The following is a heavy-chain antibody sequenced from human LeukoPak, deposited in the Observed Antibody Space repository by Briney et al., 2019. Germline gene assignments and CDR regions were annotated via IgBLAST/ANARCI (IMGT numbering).Heavy chain of an antibody. V-gene: IGHV5-51*01. CDR3: ARGNTVTTIWFDP. CDR2: IYPGDSNT. Sequence: GESLKISCKGSGYSFTNYWIGWVRQMPGKGLEWMGIIYPGDSNTRYSPSFQGQVTISADKSISTAYLQWSSLKASDTAMYYCARGNTVTTIWFDPWGQGTLVTVSS. D-gene: IGHD4-17*01. J-gene: IGHJ5*02. CDR1: GYSFTNYW.